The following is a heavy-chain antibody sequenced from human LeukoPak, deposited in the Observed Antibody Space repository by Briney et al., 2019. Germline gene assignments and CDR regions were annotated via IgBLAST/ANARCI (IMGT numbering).Heavy chain of an antibody. CDR3: ARENSYSSSWTDAFDI. D-gene: IGHD6-13*01. V-gene: IGHV1-69*05. CDR1: GGTFSSYA. CDR2: IIPIFGTA. J-gene: IGHJ3*02. Sequence: SVKVSCKASGGTFSSYAISWVRQAPGQGLEWMGRIIPIFGTANYAQKFQGRGTITTDESTSTAYMELSSLRSEDTAVYYCARENSYSSSWTDAFDIWGQGTMVTVSS.